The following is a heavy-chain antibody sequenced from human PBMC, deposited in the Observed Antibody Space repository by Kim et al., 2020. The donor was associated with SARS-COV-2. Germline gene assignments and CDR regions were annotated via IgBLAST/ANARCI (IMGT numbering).Heavy chain of an antibody. Sequence: GGSLRLSCAASGFIFNKAWMSWVRQAPGQGLEWVGRIKSTGDGGTIDYAAPAKGRFTISRDDSKNTVDLQMNSLKTEDTAVYYCTTDRGAYCGGDCYEGYWGQGTLVTVSS. V-gene: IGHV3-15*01. CDR1: GFIFNKAW. CDR3: TTDRGAYCGGDCYEGY. CDR2: IKSTGDGGTI. D-gene: IGHD2-21*02. J-gene: IGHJ4*02.